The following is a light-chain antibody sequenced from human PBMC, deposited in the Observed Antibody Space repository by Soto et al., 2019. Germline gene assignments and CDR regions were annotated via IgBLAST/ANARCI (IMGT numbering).Light chain of an antibody. J-gene: IGLJ2*01. V-gene: IGLV2-14*01. CDR1: SSDIGTYNY. Sequence: QSALTQAASVSGSPGQSITISCTGTSSDIGTYNYVSWYQHRPGEAPKVLIYAVSYRPSGISNRFSGSKSGNTASLTISGLQAEDEAVYYCISYTTSDTVIFGGGTKLTVL. CDR2: AVS. CDR3: ISYTTSDTVI.